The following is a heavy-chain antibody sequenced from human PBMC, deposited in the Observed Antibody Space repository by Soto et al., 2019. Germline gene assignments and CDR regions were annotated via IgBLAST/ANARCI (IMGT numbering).Heavy chain of an antibody. CDR3: ATMGTPATGLFYFDY. CDR1: GGSISSGGYY. D-gene: IGHD2-15*01. CDR2: IYYSGST. Sequence: PSETLSLTCTVSGGSISSGGYYWSWIRQQPGKGLEWIGYIYYSGSTYYNLSLKSRITISVDTSKNQFSLNLNFVTAADTAVYYCATMGTPATGLFYFDYWGQGTLVTVSS. J-gene: IGHJ4*02. V-gene: IGHV4-30-4*08.